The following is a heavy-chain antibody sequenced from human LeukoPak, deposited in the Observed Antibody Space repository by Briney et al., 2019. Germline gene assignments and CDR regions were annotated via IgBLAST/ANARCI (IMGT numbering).Heavy chain of an antibody. CDR1: GGSISSSSYY. D-gene: IGHD6-25*01. CDR2: IYYSGST. J-gene: IGHJ3*02. Sequence: SETLFLTCTVSGGSISSSSYYRGWIRQPPGKGLEWIGSIYYSGSTYYNPSLKSRVTISVDTSKNQFSLKLSSVTAADTAVYYCARRRTASDAFDIWGEGTMVTVSP. CDR3: ARRRTASDAFDI. V-gene: IGHV4-39*01.